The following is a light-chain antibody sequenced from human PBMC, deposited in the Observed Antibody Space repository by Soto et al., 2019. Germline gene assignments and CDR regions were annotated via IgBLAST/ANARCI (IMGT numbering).Light chain of an antibody. CDR2: AAS. CDR1: QGISSY. V-gene: IGKV1-8*01. CDR3: QQYYSYPWT. Sequence: AIRMTQSPSSLSASTGDRVTITCRASQGISSYLAWYQQKPGKAPKLLIYAASTLQSGVPSRFSGSGSGTDFTLTISCLQSEDGATYFCQQYYSYPWTFGQGTKGEIK. J-gene: IGKJ1*01.